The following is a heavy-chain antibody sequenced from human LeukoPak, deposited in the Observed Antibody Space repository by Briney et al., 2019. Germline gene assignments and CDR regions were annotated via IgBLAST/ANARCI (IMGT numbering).Heavy chain of an antibody. D-gene: IGHD3-9*01. V-gene: IGHV3-33*08. CDR3: ARDYDILTGAGEETDY. CDR1: GFTFSNYW. Sequence: GGSLRLSCAASGFTFSNYWMSWVRQAPGKGLEWVAVIWYDGSNKYYADSVKGRFTISRDNSKNTLYLQMNSLRAEDTAVYYCARDYDILTGAGEETDYWGQGTLVTVSS. J-gene: IGHJ4*02. CDR2: IWYDGSNK.